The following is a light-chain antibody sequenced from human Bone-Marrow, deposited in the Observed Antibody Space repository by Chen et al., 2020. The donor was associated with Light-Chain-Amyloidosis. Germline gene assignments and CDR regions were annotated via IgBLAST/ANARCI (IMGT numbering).Light chain of an antibody. Sequence: EIVLTQSPGTLSLSPGEGANLSCRASQTISSNYLTWYQQKFGQAPRLLIYGSSSRATGIPDMFTGSGSGTDFTLTINRLEPEDFEMYYCQQYGTSPLTFGGGTKVEIK. CDR3: QQYGTSPLT. CDR2: GSS. V-gene: IGKV3-20*01. J-gene: IGKJ4*01. CDR1: QTISSNY.